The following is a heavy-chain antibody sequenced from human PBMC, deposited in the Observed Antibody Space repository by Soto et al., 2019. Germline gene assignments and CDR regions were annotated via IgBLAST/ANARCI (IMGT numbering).Heavy chain of an antibody. J-gene: IGHJ6*02. D-gene: IGHD3-22*01. CDR1: GFTFSGYE. CDR3: AREVVVFGVIIPTPMDV. CDR2: ISGSGTTI. Sequence: GGSLRLSCAASGFTFSGYEMNWVRQAPGKGLEWVSYISGSGTTIYYADSVEGRFTISRDNAKDSLYLQMNSLRAEDTAVYYCAREVVVFGVIIPTPMDVWGQGTTVTVSS. V-gene: IGHV3-48*03.